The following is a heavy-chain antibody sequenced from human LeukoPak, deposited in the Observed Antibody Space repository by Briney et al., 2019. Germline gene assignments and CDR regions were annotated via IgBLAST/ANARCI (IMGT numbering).Heavy chain of an antibody. Sequence: ASVKVSCKASGYTFTSYGISWVRQAPGQGLEWMRWISAYNGNTNYAQKLQGRVTMTTDTSTSTAYMELRSLRSDDTAVYYCARRLFGYYYYGMDVWGQGTTVTVSS. CDR3: ARRLFGYYYYGMDV. V-gene: IGHV1-18*01. CDR1: GYTFTSYG. J-gene: IGHJ6*02. CDR2: ISAYNGNT. D-gene: IGHD2-21*01.